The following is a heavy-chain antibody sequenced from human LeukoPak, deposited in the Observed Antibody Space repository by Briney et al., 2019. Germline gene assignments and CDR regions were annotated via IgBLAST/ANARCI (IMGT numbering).Heavy chain of an antibody. D-gene: IGHD3-10*01. CDR2: IIPIFGTA. CDR3: ARGRMVRGVRQNWFDP. V-gene: IGHV1-69*13. Sequence: ASVKVSCKASGGTFNNYAISWVRQAPGQGLEWMGGIIPIFGTANYAQKFQGRVTITADESTSTAYMELSSLRSEDTAVYYCARGRMVRGVRQNWFDPWGQGTLVTVSS. CDR1: GGTFNNYA. J-gene: IGHJ5*02.